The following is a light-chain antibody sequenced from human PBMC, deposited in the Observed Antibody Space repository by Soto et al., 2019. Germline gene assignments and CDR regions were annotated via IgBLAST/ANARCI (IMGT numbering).Light chain of an antibody. J-gene: IGKJ1*01. Sequence: DIQTTQSPPSLSASMGDRITITCRASQSINTYLNWYQQKPGNAPKLLIYAASSLHSGVPSRFSGYGSGTDFTLSISSLRPEDFATYYCQQSYRTPWTFGPGTKVDIK. CDR2: AAS. CDR1: QSINTY. V-gene: IGKV1-39*01. CDR3: QQSYRTPWT.